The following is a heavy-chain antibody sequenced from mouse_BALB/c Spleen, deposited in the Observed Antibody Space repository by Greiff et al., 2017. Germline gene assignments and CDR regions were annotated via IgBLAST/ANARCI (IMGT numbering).Heavy chain of an antibody. CDR1: GYTFTDYN. V-gene: IGHV1S29*02. CDR2: IYPYNGGT. CDR3: ARRKLGIFGY. J-gene: IGHJ2*01. D-gene: IGHD4-1*01. Sequence: EVKLQESGPELVKPGASVKISCKASGYTFTDYNMHWVKQSHGKSLEWIGYIYPYNGGTGYNQKFKSKATLTVDNSSSTAYMELRSLTSEDSAVYYCARRKLGIFGYWGQGTALTVSS.